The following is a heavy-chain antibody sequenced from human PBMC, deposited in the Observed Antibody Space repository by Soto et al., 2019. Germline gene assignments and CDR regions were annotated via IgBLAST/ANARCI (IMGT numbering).Heavy chain of an antibody. J-gene: IGHJ4*02. CDR3: SKDGNGGTVFRGYLDY. V-gene: IGHV3-23*01. CDR1: GFTFSNYA. D-gene: IGHD1-7*01. Sequence: PGGSLRLSCAASGFTFSNYAMSWVRQAPGKGLEWVSTISGSGGSTNYADSVKGRFTISRDNSKNTLYLQMNSLRVEDTALYYFSKDGNGGTVFRGYLDYWGRGTVVTVSS. CDR2: ISGSGGST.